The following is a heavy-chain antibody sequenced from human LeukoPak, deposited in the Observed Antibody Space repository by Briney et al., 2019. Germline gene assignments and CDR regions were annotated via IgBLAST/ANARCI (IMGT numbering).Heavy chain of an antibody. Sequence: GASVKVSCKASGYTFTSYGISWVRQAPGQGLEWMGWISAYNGNTNYAQKLQGRVTMTTDTSTSTAYMELRSLRSDDTAVYYCAKVGRLWFSEFRFAYWGQGTLVTVSS. D-gene: IGHD3-10*01. CDR3: AKVGRLWFSEFRFAY. CDR1: GYTFTSYG. CDR2: ISAYNGNT. J-gene: IGHJ4*02. V-gene: IGHV1-18*01.